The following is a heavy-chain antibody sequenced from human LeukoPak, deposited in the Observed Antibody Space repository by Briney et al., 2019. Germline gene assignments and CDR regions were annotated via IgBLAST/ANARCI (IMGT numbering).Heavy chain of an antibody. V-gene: IGHV4-34*01. D-gene: IGHD1-26*01. Sequence: SETLSLTCAVYGGSFSGYYWSWIRQPPGKGLEWIGEINHSGSTNYNPSLKSRVTISVDTSKNQFSLKLSSMTAADTAVYYCASLVGATPFDYWGQGTLVTVSS. CDR3: ASLVGATPFDY. CDR2: INHSGST. CDR1: GGSFSGYY. J-gene: IGHJ4*02.